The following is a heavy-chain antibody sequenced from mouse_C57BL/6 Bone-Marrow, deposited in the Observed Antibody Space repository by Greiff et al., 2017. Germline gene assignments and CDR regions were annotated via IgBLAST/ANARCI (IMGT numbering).Heavy chain of an antibody. J-gene: IGHJ2*01. Sequence: EVKVVASGGGLVQPGGSLSLSCAASGFTFTDYYMSWVRQPPGKALEWLGFIRNKANGYTTEYSASVKGRFTISRDNFQSILYLQMNALRAEDRSTYYCARLLDFDYWGQGTTLTVSS. D-gene: IGHD4-1*01. CDR2: IRNKANGYTT. CDR3: ARLLDFDY. V-gene: IGHV7-3*01. CDR1: GFTFTDYY.